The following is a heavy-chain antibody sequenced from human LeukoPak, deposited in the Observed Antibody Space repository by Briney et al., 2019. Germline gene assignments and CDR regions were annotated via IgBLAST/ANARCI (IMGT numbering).Heavy chain of an antibody. J-gene: IGHJ4*02. CDR2: IYTGGSP. CDR3: VPLTDGSVDQ. V-gene: IGHV3-66*01. CDR1: TFTVSTNY. D-gene: IGHD3-10*01. Sequence: PGGSLRLSCAASTFTVSTNYTTWVRQAPGKGLEWVSMIYTGGSPYYADSVKGRFTISRDNSKNTLNLQMNSLRVEDTAVYYCVPLTDGSVDQWGQGTLVTVSS.